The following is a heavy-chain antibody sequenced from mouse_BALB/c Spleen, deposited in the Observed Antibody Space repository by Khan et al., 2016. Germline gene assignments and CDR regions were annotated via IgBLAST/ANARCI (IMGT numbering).Heavy chain of an antibody. D-gene: IGHD2-3*01. CDR2: IDPANGNT. CDR3: ASDGGFAY. V-gene: IGHV14-3*02. CDR1: GFNIKDTY. J-gene: IGHJ3*01. Sequence: VQLQQSGAELVKPGASVKLSCTASGFNIKDTYMHWVKQRPEQGLEWIGRIDPANGNTKYDPKFQSKATITADTSSNTAYLQLSSLTSEDTAVYYCASDGGFAYWGQGTLVTVSA.